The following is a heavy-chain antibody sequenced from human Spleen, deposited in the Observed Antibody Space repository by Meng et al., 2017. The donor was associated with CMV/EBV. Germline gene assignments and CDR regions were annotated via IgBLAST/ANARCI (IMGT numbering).Heavy chain of an antibody. CDR3: ARIYTSSSGNNWFDP. D-gene: IGHD6-6*01. J-gene: IGHJ5*02. CDR1: GYSFTSDW. V-gene: IGHV5-51*01. CDR2: IHPGDSDT. Sequence: KVSCKGSGYSFTSDWIGWVRQMPGKGLEWMGIIHPGDSDTRYSPSFQGQVTISAAKSISTTYLQWRSLKASDTAIYFCARIYTSSSGNNWFDPWGQGTLVTVSS.